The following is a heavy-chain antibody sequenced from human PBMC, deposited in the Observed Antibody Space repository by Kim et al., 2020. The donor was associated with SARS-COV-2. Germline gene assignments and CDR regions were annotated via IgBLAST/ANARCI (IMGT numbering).Heavy chain of an antibody. J-gene: IGHJ4*02. CDR3: AREATLTAFDY. V-gene: IGHV3-23*01. CDR2: T. Sequence: THYADAVKGRFTISRDMSKNMVYLQMNSLRAEDTAIYYCAREATLTAFDYWGQGTLVAVSS.